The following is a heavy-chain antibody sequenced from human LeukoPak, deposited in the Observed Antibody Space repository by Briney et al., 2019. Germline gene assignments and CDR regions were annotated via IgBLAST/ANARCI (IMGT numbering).Heavy chain of an antibody. D-gene: IGHD3-9*01. CDR3: ANYDILTGYYRGFDV. CDR1: GGTFSSYA. CDR2: IIPIFGTA. Sequence: ASVKVSCKASGGTFSSYAIGWVRQAPGQGLEWMEGIIPIFGTANYAQKFQGRVTITADKSTSTAYMELSSLRSEDTAVYYCANYDILTGYYRGFDVWGKGTTVTVSS. J-gene: IGHJ6*04. V-gene: IGHV1-69*06.